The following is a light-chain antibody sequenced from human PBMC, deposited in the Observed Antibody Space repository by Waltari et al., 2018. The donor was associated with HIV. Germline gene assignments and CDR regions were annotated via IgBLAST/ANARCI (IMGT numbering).Light chain of an antibody. Sequence: QSVLTQPPSASGTPGQRVTISCSGSSSNIGSTTVNWYQQLPGTAPKLLIYSNNQRPSWVPDRLSGSKSGTSASLAISGLQSEDEANYYCAAWDDSLIGPVFGGGTKLTVL. CDR3: AAWDDSLIGPV. V-gene: IGLV1-44*01. CDR2: SNN. CDR1: SSNIGSTT. J-gene: IGLJ3*02.